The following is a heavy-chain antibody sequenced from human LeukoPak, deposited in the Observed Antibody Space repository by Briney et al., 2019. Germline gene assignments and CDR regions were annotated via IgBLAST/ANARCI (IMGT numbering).Heavy chain of an antibody. CDR1: GGTFSSYA. Sequence: GASVKVSCKASGGTFSSYAISWVRQAPGQGLEWMGGIIPIFGTANYAQKLQGRVTMTTDTSTSTAYMELRSLRSDDTAVYYCARVRWYSSGWYSIWGQGTLVTVSS. CDR2: IIPIFGTA. D-gene: IGHD6-19*01. V-gene: IGHV1-69*05. J-gene: IGHJ4*02. CDR3: ARVRWYSSGWYSI.